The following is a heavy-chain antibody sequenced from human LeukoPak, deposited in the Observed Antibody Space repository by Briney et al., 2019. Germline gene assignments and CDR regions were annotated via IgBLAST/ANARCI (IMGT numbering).Heavy chain of an antibody. V-gene: IGHV4-59*01. J-gene: IGHJ4*02. CDR3: AGSSSWYPGY. CDR1: GGSISSYY. CDR2: IYYSGST. D-gene: IGHD6-13*01. Sequence: SETLSLTCTVPGGSISSYYWSWIRQPPGKGLEWIGYIYYSGSTNYNPSLKSRVTISVDTSKNQFSLKLSSVTAADTAVYYCAGSSSWYPGYWGQGTLVTVSS.